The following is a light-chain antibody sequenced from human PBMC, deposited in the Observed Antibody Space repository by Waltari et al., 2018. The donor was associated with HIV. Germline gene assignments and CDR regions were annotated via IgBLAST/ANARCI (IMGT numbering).Light chain of an antibody. CDR2: DSN. Sequence: QSVLTQPPSVSAAPGQKVTISCSGSSSNIGNNYVTWYQQLPGTAPKLLIYDSNKRPSGIPDRFSGSKSVTSGTLAITGLQTGDEADYYCGTWDSSLSAWVFGGGTKLTVL. CDR3: GTWDSSLSAWV. J-gene: IGLJ3*02. V-gene: IGLV1-51*01. CDR1: SSNIGNNY.